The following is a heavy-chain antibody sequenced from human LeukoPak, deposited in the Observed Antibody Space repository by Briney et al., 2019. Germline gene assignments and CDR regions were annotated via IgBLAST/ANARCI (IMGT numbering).Heavy chain of an antibody. CDR3: ARADPDSGDGMDV. J-gene: IGHJ6*02. CDR2: IYYRGDI. CDR1: DGSIRTYY. D-gene: IGHD6-25*01. V-gene: IGHV4-59*01. Sequence: SETLSLTCSVSDGSIRTYYWSWIRQSPGQGLEWIGNIYYRGDINYNPSLKSRVIISIDTSKNQFSLKLSSVTAADTAVYYCARADPDSGDGMDVWGQGTTVTVSS.